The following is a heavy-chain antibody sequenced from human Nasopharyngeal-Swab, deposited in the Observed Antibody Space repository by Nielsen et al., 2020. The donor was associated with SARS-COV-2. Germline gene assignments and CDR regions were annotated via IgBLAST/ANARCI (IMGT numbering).Heavy chain of an antibody. V-gene: IGHV3-7*01. CDR1: GFTVSSNY. D-gene: IGHD2-15*01. CDR3: ARGDIVVVVAGVRTYYYYYGMDV. CDR2: IKQDGSEK. J-gene: IGHJ6*02. Sequence: GGSLRLSCAASGFTVSSNYMSWVRQAPGKGLEWVANIKQDGSEKYYVDSVKGRFTISRDNAKNSLYLQMNSLRAEDTAVYYCARGDIVVVVAGVRTYYYYYGMDVWGQGTTVTVSS.